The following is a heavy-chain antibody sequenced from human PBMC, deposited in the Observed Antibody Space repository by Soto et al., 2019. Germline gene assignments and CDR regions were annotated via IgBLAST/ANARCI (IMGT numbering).Heavy chain of an antibody. CDR2: IQSGGTT. CDR1: GFTVSSKY. V-gene: IGHV3-66*01. CDR3: ARDLSWGSNWYYYMDV. Sequence: GSLRLSCAASGFTVSSKYMTWVRQAPGKGLEWVSLIQSGGTTYYADSVKGRFTISRDTSENTLHLQMDSLRVEDTAVYYCARDLSWGSNWYYYMDVWGKGTTVTVSS. D-gene: IGHD7-27*01. J-gene: IGHJ6*03.